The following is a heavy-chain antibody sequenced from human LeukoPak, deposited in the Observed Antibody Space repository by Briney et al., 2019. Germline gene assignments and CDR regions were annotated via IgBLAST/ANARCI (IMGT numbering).Heavy chain of an antibody. J-gene: IGHJ4*02. CDR2: ISSSSSTI. CDR3: ASERDSSGWYVVY. V-gene: IGHV3-48*01. Sequence: GSLRLSCAASGFTFSSYSMNWVRQAPGKGLEWVSYISSSSSTIYYADSVKGRFTISRDNAKNSLYLQMNSLRAEDTAVYYCASERDSSGWYVVYWGQGTLVTVSS. CDR1: GFTFSSYS. D-gene: IGHD6-19*01.